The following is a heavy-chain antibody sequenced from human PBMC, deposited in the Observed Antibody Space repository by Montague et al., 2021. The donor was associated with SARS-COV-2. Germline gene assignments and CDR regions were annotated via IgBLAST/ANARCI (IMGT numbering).Heavy chain of an antibody. CDR1: GFSLSTSGMC. Sequence: PALVKPTQTLTLTCTFSGFSLSTSGMCVSWIRQPPGKAVEWLALIGWDDDKYYSTSLKTRLTISKDTSKNQVVLTMTNMDPADTATYYCARIRDYDILTGSYSGFDYWGQGTLVTVSS. V-gene: IGHV2-70*01. D-gene: IGHD3-9*01. CDR2: IGWDDDK. CDR3: ARIRDYDILTGSYSGFDY. J-gene: IGHJ4*02.